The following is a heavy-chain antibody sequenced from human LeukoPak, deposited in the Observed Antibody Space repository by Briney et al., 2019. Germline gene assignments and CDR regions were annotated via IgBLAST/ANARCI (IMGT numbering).Heavy chain of an antibody. D-gene: IGHD3-10*01. CDR1: GGSFSGYY. Sequence: SETLSLTCAVYGGSFSGYYWSWIRQPPGKGLEWIGEINHSGSTNYNPSLKSRVTISVDTSKNQFSLKLSSVTAADTAVYYCVGRFGELDRSTYYYYGMDVWGQGTTVTVSS. V-gene: IGHV4-34*01. CDR2: INHSGST. J-gene: IGHJ6*02. CDR3: VGRFGELDRSTYYYYGMDV.